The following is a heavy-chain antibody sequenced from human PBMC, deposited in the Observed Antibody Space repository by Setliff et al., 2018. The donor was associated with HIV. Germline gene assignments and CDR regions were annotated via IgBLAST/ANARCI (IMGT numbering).Heavy chain of an antibody. D-gene: IGHD6-13*01. CDR3: ARSRAAGFDY. CDR1: GGSISGHY. Sequence: SETLSLTCTVSGGSISGHYWSWIRQPPGTGLEWIGSISSSGNTYYNPSLKSRFTISRDNAKNSLYLQMNSLRAEDTAVYYCARSRAAGFDYWGQGTLVTVSS. V-gene: IGHV4-59*04. CDR2: ISSSGNT. J-gene: IGHJ4*02.